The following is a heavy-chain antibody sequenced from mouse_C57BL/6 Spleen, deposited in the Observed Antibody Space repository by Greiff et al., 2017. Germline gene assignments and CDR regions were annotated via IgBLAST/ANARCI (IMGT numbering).Heavy chain of an antibody. CDR2: ISYDGSN. D-gene: IGHD2-4*01. J-gene: IGHJ4*01. Sequence: ESGPGLVKPSQSLSLTCSVTGYSITSGYYWNWIRQFPGNKLEWMGYISYDGSNNYNPSLKNRISITRDTSKNQFFLKLNSVTTEDTATYYCARDPPDDYEDAMDYWGQGTSVTVSS. CDR1: GYSITSGYY. V-gene: IGHV3-6*01. CDR3: ARDPPDDYEDAMDY.